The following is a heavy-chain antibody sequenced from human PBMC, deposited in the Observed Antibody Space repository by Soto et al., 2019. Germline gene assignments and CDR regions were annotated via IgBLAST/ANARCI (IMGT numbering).Heavy chain of an antibody. CDR2: ISSGSSYI. Sequence: LRLSCAASGFAFSTYTMDLVRQAPVKGLEWISSISSGSSYIYYAGSVKGRFTISRDNAKNSLFLQMKSLRADDTAVYYCARDILSGGAYPDSWGQGTKVTVSS. J-gene: IGHJ5*01. V-gene: IGHV3-21*01. D-gene: IGHD3-10*01. CDR3: ARDILSGGAYPDS. CDR1: GFAFSTYT.